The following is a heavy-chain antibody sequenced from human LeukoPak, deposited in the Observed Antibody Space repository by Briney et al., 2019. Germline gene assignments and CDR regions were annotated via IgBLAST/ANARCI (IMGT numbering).Heavy chain of an antibody. V-gene: IGHV1-2*02. CDR2: INPNSGGT. Sequence: GASVKVSCKASGYTFTGYYMHWVRQAPGQGLEWMGWINPNSGGTNYAQKFQGRVTMTRDTSISTAYMELSRLRSDDTAVYYCARVPDCSGGSCYIYFDYWGQGTLVTVSS. CDR3: ARVPDCSGGSCYIYFDY. J-gene: IGHJ4*02. D-gene: IGHD2-15*01. CDR1: GYTFTGYY.